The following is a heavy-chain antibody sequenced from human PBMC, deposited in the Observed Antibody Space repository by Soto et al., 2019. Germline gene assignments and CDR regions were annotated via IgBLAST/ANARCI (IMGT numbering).Heavy chain of an antibody. CDR1: GFTFSNYG. CDR3: ENQIATGP. CDR2: ISYDGNTK. J-gene: IGHJ5*02. Sequence: QVQLVESGGGVVQPGRSLRLSCEASGFTFSNYGMHWVRQAPGKGLEWVAVISYDGNTKYYSDSVKGRFTISRDNSKNTLYLQLNSLRSEDTAVYYCENQIATGPWGRGTLVTVSA. V-gene: IGHV3-30*18. D-gene: IGHD3-22*01.